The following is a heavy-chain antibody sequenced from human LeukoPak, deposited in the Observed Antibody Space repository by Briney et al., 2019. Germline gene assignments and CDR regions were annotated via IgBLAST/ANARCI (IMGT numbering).Heavy chain of an antibody. CDR2: ITSSSSYI. V-gene: IGHV3-21*01. CDR3: ARALPPGYSGYELDF. D-gene: IGHD5-12*01. J-gene: IGHJ4*02. CDR1: GFTFNTYS. Sequence: GGSLRLSCTASGFTFNTYSMNWVRQAPGKGLEWVSSITSSSSYIYYADSVKGRLTISRDNAKNSLHLQMDSLRVEDTAVYYCARALPPGYSGYELDFWGRGTLVTVSS.